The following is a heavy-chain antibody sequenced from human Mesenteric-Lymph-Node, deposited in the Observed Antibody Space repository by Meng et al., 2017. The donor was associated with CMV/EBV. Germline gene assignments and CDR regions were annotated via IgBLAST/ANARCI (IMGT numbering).Heavy chain of an antibody. V-gene: IGHV1-2*02. CDR2: INPNSGGT. CDR3: ARRAPSGYSSSWYDAPRWFDP. J-gene: IGHJ5*02. D-gene: IGHD6-13*01. Sequence: ASVKVSCKASGYTFTGYYVHWVRQAPGQGLEWMGWINPNSGGTNYAQKFQGRVTMTRDTSISAAYMELSRLRSDDTAVYYCARRAPSGYSSSWYDAPRWFDPWGQGTLVTVSS. CDR1: GYTFTGYY.